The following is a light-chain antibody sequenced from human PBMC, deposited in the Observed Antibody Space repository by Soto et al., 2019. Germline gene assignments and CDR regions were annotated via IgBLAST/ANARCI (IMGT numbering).Light chain of an antibody. V-gene: IGKV3-11*01. CDR3: QQRSNWPWT. CDR1: QSVRSS. CDR2: DAS. Sequence: EIVLTQSPATLSLSPGERATFSCRASQSVRSSLAWYQHKPGQAPRLLIYDASNRATGIPGRFSGSGSGTDFTLTISNLEPEDFAVYYCQQRSNWPWTFGQGTKVEIK. J-gene: IGKJ1*01.